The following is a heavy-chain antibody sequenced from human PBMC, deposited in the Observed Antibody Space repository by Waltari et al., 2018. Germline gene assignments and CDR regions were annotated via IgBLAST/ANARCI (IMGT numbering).Heavy chain of an antibody. V-gene: IGHV3-53*01. CDR2: IYSDCTT. CDR3: AIFIVVVPAAMRDDAFDI. J-gene: IGHJ3*02. CDR1: GFTVSSNY. Sequence: EVQLVESGGGLTQPGGSLRLSCAASGFTVSSNYMSWARQAPGKGLECVSAIYSDCTTYYTDSVKGRFTISRDSSKDTLYLQMNSLRAEDSAVYYCAIFIVVVPAAMRDDAFDIWGQGTMVTVSS. D-gene: IGHD2-2*01.